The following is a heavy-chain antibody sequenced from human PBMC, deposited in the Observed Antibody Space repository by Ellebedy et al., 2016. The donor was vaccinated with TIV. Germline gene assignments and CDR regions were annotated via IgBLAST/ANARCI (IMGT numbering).Heavy chain of an antibody. CDR2: ISYDGREK. CDR1: GFTFSTYA. D-gene: IGHD5-12*01. V-gene: IGHV3-30*04. J-gene: IGHJ4*02. CDR3: ARESGYDIHYHPDY. Sequence: SLKISCAASGFTFSTYAMHWVRQAPGKGLEWVAVISYDGREKYYADSVKGRFTISRDSSKKTLYLEMNSLRGDDTAFYYCARESGYDIHYHPDYWGQGTLVTVSS.